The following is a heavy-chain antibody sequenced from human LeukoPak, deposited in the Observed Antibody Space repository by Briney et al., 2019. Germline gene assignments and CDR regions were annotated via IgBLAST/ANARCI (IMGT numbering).Heavy chain of an antibody. V-gene: IGHV3-53*01. D-gene: IGHD7-27*01. CDR1: GFTVSNNY. CDR3: ARKNWGSEFYYFDY. Sequence: GGSLRLSCAASGFTVSNNYMTWIRQPPGKGLEWVSIIYSGGGTNYADSVKGRFTISRDNSKNTLYLQMNSLRAEDTAVYYCARKNWGSEFYYFDYWGQGTLVTVSS. J-gene: IGHJ4*02. CDR2: IYSGGGT.